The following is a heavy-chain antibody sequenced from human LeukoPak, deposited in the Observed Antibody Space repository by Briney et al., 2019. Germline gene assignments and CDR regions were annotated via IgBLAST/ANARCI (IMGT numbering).Heavy chain of an antibody. J-gene: IGHJ4*02. V-gene: IGHV4-39*07. CDR2: IYYSGST. Sequence: PSETLSLACTVSGGSISSYYWGWIRQPPGKGLEWIGSIYYSGSTYYNPSLKSRVTISVDTSKNQFSLKLSSVTAADTAVYYCAKLRGSYGGEWYFDYWGQGTLVTVSS. CDR1: GGSISSYY. CDR3: AKLRGSYGGEWYFDY. D-gene: IGHD1-26*01.